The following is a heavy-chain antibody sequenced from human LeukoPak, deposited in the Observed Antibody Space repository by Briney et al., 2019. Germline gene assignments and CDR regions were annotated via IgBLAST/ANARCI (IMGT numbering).Heavy chain of an antibody. CDR3: ARQGSGFAPKYDYYMDV. D-gene: IGHD3-10*01. CDR2: IYPGDSET. J-gene: IGHJ6*03. CDR1: GYSFTSYW. Sequence: GESLKISCKGSGYSFTSYWIGWVGQMPGKGLEWMGIIYPGDSETRYSPSFQGQVTISADKSISTAYLQWSSLKASDTAMYYCARQGSGFAPKYDYYMDVWGKGTTVIVSS. V-gene: IGHV5-51*01.